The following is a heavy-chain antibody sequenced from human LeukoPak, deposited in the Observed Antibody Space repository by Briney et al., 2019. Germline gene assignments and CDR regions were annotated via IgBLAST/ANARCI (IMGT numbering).Heavy chain of an antibody. D-gene: IGHD3-3*01. J-gene: IGHJ4*02. V-gene: IGHV4-34*01. CDR1: GEAFSCDC. CDR2: INHNGST. Sequence: SEPLSLTCDVYGEAFSCDCWNGIRHPPGKGREWIRVINHNGSTNANPNLKSRFSISVDTSKNQFSLKLRSLTAADTAVYYCARLGPIDLPQYYDFWRGYYRKDRNFDYWGQGHLVTVSS. CDR3: ARLGPIDLPQYYDFWRGYYRKDRNFDY.